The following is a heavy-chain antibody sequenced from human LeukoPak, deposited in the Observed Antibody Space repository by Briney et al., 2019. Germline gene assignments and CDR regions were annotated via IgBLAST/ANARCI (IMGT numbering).Heavy chain of an antibody. CDR2: ISGSGGST. Sequence: PGGSLRLSCAASGFTFSSYAMSWVRQAPGKGLEWVSAISGSGGSTYYADSVKGRFTISRDNSKNTLYLQMNSLRAEDTAVYYYAKDQTGTSPRSWFDPWGQGTLVTVSS. CDR3: AKDQTGTSPRSWFDP. J-gene: IGHJ5*02. D-gene: IGHD1-7*01. CDR1: GFTFSSYA. V-gene: IGHV3-23*01.